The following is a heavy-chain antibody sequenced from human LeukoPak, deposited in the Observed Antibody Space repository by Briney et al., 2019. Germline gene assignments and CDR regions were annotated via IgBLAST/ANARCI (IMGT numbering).Heavy chain of an antibody. J-gene: IGHJ4*02. Sequence: PSETLSLTCAVSGGSISSNSYYWGWIRQPPGKGLEWIGSIYYSGSTYYNPSLKSRVSISVDTSKNQFSLKLSSVTAADTAVYYCASLSGSYRGVNWGQGTLVTVSS. CDR1: GGSISSNSYY. D-gene: IGHD1-26*01. V-gene: IGHV4-39*01. CDR3: ASLSGSYRGVN. CDR2: IYYSGST.